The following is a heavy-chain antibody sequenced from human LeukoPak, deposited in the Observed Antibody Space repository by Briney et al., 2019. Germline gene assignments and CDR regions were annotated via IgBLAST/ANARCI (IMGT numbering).Heavy chain of an antibody. CDR1: GGSLSSYY. CDR3: ARPYSSGWSWFDP. CDR2: IYYSGST. Sequence: SETLSLTCTVSGGSLSSYYWSWIRQPPGKGLEWIGYIYYSGSTNYNPSLKSRVTISVDTSKNQSSLKLSSVTAADTAVYYCARPYSSGWSWFDPWGQGTLVTVSS. V-gene: IGHV4-59*01. J-gene: IGHJ5*02. D-gene: IGHD6-19*01.